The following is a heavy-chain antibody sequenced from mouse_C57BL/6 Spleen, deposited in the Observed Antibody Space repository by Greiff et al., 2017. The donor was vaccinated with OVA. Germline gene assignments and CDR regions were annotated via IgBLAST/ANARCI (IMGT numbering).Heavy chain of an antibody. J-gene: IGHJ2*01. V-gene: IGHV1-15*01. D-gene: IGHD4-1*01. CDR3: TRSLTGGAYCFDY. CDR1: GYTFTDYE. Sequence: VQLQQSGAELVRPGASVTLSCKASGYTFTDYEMHWVKQTPVHGLEWIGAIDPETGGTAYNQKFKGKAILTADKSSSTAYMELRSLTAEDSAVYYCTRSLTGGAYCFDYWGQGTTLTVSS. CDR2: IDPETGGT.